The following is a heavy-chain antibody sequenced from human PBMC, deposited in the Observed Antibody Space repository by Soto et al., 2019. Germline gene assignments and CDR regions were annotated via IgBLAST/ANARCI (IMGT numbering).Heavy chain of an antibody. D-gene: IGHD2-2*01. CDR1: GFTFSSYA. CDR2: ISGSGGST. V-gene: IGHV3-23*01. Sequence: GGSLKLSCAASGFTFSSYAMSWVRQAPGKGLEWVSAISGSGGSTYYADSVKGRFTISRDNAKNSLYLQMNSLRDEDTAVYYCATLPHCSSTSCVRAYYFDYWGQGTLVTVSS. CDR3: ATLPHCSSTSCVRAYYFDY. J-gene: IGHJ4*02.